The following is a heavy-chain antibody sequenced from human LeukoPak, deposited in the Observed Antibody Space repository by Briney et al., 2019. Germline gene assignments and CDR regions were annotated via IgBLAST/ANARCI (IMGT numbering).Heavy chain of an antibody. J-gene: IGHJ4*02. CDR3: ARDLDTWTPGY. V-gene: IGHV3-11*01. D-gene: IGHD5-18*01. CDR1: GFTYSDYY. Sequence: GGSLRLSCAASGFTYSDYYMSWMRQAPGKGLEWVSYISSSGSTIYYADSVKGRFTISRDNAKNSLYLQMNSLRAEDTAVYYCARDLDTWTPGYWGQGTLVTVSS. CDR2: ISSSGSTI.